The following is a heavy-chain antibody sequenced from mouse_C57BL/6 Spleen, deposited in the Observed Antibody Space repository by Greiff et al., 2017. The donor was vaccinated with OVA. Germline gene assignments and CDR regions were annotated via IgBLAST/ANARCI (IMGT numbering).Heavy chain of an antibody. D-gene: IGHD2-3*01. CDR3: TRDDGSPWFAY. CDR2: IDPETGGT. CDR1: GYTFTDYE. Sequence: QVQLKQSGAELVRPGASVTLSCKASGYTFTDYEMHWVKQTPVHGLEWIGAIDPETGGTAYNQKFKGKAILTADKSSSTAYMELRSLTSEDSAVYYCTRDDGSPWFAYWGQGTLVTVSA. J-gene: IGHJ3*01. V-gene: IGHV1-15*01.